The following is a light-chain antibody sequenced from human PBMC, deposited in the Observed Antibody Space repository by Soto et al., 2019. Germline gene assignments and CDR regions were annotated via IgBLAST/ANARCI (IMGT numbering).Light chain of an antibody. Sequence: QSALTQPASVSGSPGQSITISCTGTSSDIGSYNYVAWYQQFPGKTPKLIIYEVRNRPSGVSFRFSGSKSGNTASLTISGLQADDEASCYCISYRGSDTSYVFGTGPKVTVL. CDR1: SSDIGSYNY. CDR2: EVR. J-gene: IGLJ1*01. V-gene: IGLV2-14*01. CDR3: ISYRGSDTSYV.